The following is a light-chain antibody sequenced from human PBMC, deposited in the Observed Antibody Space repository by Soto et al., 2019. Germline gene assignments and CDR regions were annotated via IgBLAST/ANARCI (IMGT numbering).Light chain of an antibody. V-gene: IGKV3D-15*01. CDR3: QQYNNWPPWT. CDR1: QSVSSN. Sequence: EIVMTQSPATLSVSPGGRATLSCRASQSVSSNLAWYQQKPGQAPRLLIYGASTRAAGIPARFSGSGSGTEFTLTISSLQSEDFAVYYCQQYNNWPPWTFGQGTKVESK. CDR2: GAS. J-gene: IGKJ1*01.